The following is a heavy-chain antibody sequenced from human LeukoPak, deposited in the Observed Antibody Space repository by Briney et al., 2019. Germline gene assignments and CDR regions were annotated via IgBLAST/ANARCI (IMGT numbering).Heavy chain of an antibody. D-gene: IGHD6-19*01. V-gene: IGHV4/OR15-8*02. CDR3: ASSIPIGWSPNTY. CDR1: GGFTSNDYW. Sequence: PSETLSLTCDASGGFTSNDYWWSWVRQPPGKGLEWIGEIRHYDGHTKYNPSLKGRVTISIDKPRNHFSLTLTSVTAADTAIYYCASSIPIGWSPNTYWGQGTLVIVSS. CDR2: IRHYDGHT. J-gene: IGHJ4*02.